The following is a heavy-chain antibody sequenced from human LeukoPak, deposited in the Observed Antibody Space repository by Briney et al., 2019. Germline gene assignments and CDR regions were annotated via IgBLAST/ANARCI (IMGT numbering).Heavy chain of an antibody. CDR1: GFAFSNYG. J-gene: IGHJ4*02. D-gene: IGHD4-23*01. V-gene: IGHV3-33*01. CDR2: IWFDGSNK. CDR3: ARQTTVATDC. Sequence: GGSLRLSCAASGFAFSNYGMHWVRQAPGKGLEWVALIWFDGSNKYYADSMKGRFTISRDNSNNTLYLQMNSLRVEDTALYYCARQTTVATDCWGQGTLVTVSS.